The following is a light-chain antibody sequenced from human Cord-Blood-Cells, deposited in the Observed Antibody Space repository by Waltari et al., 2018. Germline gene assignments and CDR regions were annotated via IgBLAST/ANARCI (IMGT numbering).Light chain of an antibody. Sequence: QSALTQPASVSGSPGQSITLSCTGTSRDVGGYNYFSWYQQHPGKAPKLMIYDVSKRPSGVSNRFSGSKSGNTASLTISGLQAEDEADYYCSSYTSSSTVVFGGGTKLTVL. CDR2: DVS. CDR1: SRDVGGYNY. V-gene: IGLV2-14*01. J-gene: IGLJ2*01. CDR3: SSYTSSSTVV.